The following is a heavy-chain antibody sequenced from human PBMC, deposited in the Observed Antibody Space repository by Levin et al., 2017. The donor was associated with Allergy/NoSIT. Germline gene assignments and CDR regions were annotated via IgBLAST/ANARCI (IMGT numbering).Heavy chain of an antibody. V-gene: IGHV3-7*04. CDR3: VREDTNRWSGPFDY. CDR2: INQDGSAE. J-gene: IGHJ4*02. CDR1: GFIFSSCW. D-gene: IGHD2-15*01. Sequence: GGSLRLSCAASGFIFSSCWMSWVRRAPGKGLEWVANINQDGSAEQYVGSVKGRFTISRDNAKNSLFLQMNSLRVEDTAVYYCVREDTNRWSGPFDYWGQGTLVTVSS.